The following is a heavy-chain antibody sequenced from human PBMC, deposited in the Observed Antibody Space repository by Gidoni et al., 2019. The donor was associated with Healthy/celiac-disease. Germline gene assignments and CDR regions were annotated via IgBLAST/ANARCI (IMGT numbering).Heavy chain of an antibody. Sequence: QVQLVQSGAAVQKPGASVKVSCKASGYTFTSYGISWVRQAPGQGLEWMGWISAYNGNTNYAQKLQGRVTMTTDTSTSTAYMELRSLRSDDTAVYYCASHYDSSGYPYYFDYWGQGTLVTVSS. D-gene: IGHD3-22*01. CDR3: ASHYDSSGYPYYFDY. CDR1: GYTFTSYG. V-gene: IGHV1-18*01. J-gene: IGHJ4*02. CDR2: ISAYNGNT.